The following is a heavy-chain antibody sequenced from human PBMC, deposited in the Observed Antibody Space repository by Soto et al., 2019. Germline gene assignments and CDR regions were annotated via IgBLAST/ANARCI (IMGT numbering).Heavy chain of an antibody. CDR3: AKDAIANDGIWLMDS. D-gene: IGHD3-16*01. V-gene: IGHV3-23*01. CDR2: LLRPGRST. Sequence: GALRLSCAASGFMFSDYAMTWARQAPGKELEWVSGLLRPGRSTYYADSVKGRFTISGDTSANTVYLQMDSLRAEDTAVYYCAKDAIANDGIWLMDSWGQGTVVTVSS. CDR1: GFMFSDYA. J-gene: IGHJ5*02.